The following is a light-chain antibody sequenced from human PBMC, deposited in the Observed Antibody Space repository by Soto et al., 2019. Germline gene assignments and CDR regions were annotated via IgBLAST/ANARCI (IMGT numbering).Light chain of an antibody. Sequence: DVQMTQSPSSLSASVGDTITITCQATQDISNYLNWYQQKPGEAPKLLIYDASKLETGVXSRFSGSGSGPDFTFTITSLQPEDFVTYHGQQDDHFTSTCGQGNRLDVK. CDR2: DAS. V-gene: IGKV1-33*01. CDR3: QQDDHFTST. CDR1: QDISNY. J-gene: IGKJ5*01.